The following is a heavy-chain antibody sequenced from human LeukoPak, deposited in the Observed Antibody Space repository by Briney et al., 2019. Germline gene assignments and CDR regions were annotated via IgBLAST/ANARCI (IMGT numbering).Heavy chain of an antibody. V-gene: IGHV3-7*05. CDR2: IKQDGSEK. D-gene: IGHD3-3*01. Sequence: PGGSLRLCCAASGFTFSNYWMSWVRQAPGKGLEWVANIKQDGSEKYYVDSVKGRFTISRDNAKNSLYLQMNSLRAEDTAVYYCARDTPYDFWSGYSYFDYWGQGTLVTVSS. J-gene: IGHJ4*02. CDR3: ARDTPYDFWSGYSYFDY. CDR1: GFTFSNYW.